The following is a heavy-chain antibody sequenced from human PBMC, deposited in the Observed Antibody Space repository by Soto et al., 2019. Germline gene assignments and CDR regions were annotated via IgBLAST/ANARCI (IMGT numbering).Heavy chain of an antibody. CDR1: GFTFSSYG. CDR3: ARDSAELPGRVYFDY. D-gene: IGHD1-26*01. Sequence: GGSLRLSCAASGFTFSSYGMHWVRQAPGKGLEWVAVIWYDGSNKYYADSVKGRFTISRDNSKNTLYLQMNSLRAEDTAVYYCARDSAELPGRVYFDYWGQGTLVTVSS. V-gene: IGHV3-33*01. CDR2: IWYDGSNK. J-gene: IGHJ4*02.